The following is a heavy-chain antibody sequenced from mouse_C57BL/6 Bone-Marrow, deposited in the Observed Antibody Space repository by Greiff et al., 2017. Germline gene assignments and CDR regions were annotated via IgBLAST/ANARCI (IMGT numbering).Heavy chain of an antibody. V-gene: IGHV1-7*01. CDR1: GYTFTSYW. J-gene: IGHJ2*01. CDR3: ARSFTTVGIAY. CDR2: INPSSGCT. D-gene: IGHD1-1*01. Sequence: VQLQQSGAELAKPGASVKLSCKASGYTFTSYWMHWVKQRPGQGLEWIGYINPSSGCTTYNQKFKDKATLTADKSSSTAYMQLSSLTYEDSAVYYCARSFTTVGIAYWGQGTMLTVSA.